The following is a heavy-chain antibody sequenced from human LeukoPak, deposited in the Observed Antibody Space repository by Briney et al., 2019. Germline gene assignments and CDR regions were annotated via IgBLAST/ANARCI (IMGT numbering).Heavy chain of an antibody. J-gene: IGHJ4*02. Sequence: GGSLRLSCAASGFSFSHYWMDWVRQAPGKGLEWVANIKQDGIEKNYLDSVKGRFTISRDNAKNSLFLQMNSLRAEDTAVYYCARDREGALDYWGQGTLVSVSS. V-gene: IGHV3-7*01. CDR3: ARDREGALDY. CDR2: IKQDGIEK. D-gene: IGHD1-26*01. CDR1: GFSFSHYW.